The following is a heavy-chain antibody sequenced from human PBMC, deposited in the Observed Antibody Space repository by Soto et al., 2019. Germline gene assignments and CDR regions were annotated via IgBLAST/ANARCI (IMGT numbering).Heavy chain of an antibody. D-gene: IGHD1-26*01. Sequence: GASVKVSCKASGYTFTSYAMHWVRQAPGQRLEWMGWINAGNGNTKYSQKFQGRVTITRDTSASTAYMELSSLRSEDTAVYYCARPGGIVGARDAFDIWGQGTMVTVSS. J-gene: IGHJ3*02. CDR3: ARPGGIVGARDAFDI. V-gene: IGHV1-3*01. CDR2: INAGNGNT. CDR1: GYTFTSYA.